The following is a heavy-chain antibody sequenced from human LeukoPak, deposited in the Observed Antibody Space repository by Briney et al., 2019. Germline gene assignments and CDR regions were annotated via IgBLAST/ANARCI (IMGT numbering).Heavy chain of an antibody. CDR2: IRSKTDGGTT. CDR3: TTAVIAAAGTAPGY. D-gene: IGHD6-13*01. CDR1: GFTFRDAW. Sequence: GGSLRLSCAASGFTFRDAWMTWVRQAPGKGLEWVGRIRSKTDGGTTDYAVSVQGRFTISRDDSKNTLYLQMNSLKTEDTAVYYCTTAVIAAAGTAPGYWGQGTLVTVSS. J-gene: IGHJ4*02. V-gene: IGHV3-15*01.